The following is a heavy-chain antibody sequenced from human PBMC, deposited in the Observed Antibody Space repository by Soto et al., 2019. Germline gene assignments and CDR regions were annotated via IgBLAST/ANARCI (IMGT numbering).Heavy chain of an antibody. CDR1: GFTFSSYD. CDR2: IGTAGDT. J-gene: IGHJ6*02. CDR3: ARGGGDGSGSYYRLRYYSYGMDV. Sequence: PGGSLRLSCAASGFTFSSYDMHWVRQATGKGLEWVSAIGTAGDTYYPGSVKGRFTISRENAKNSLYLQMNSLRAGDTAVYYCARGGGDGSGSYYRLRYYSYGMDVWAQETTVTVS. V-gene: IGHV3-13*01. D-gene: IGHD3-10*01.